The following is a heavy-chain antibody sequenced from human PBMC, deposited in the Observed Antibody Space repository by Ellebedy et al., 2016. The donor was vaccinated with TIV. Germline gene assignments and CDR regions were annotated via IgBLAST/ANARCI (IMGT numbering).Heavy chain of an antibody. CDR3: STRSDTGY. D-gene: IGHD5-24*01. J-gene: IGHJ4*01. Sequence: GESLKISCAASGFTFSSYWMSWVRQAPGKGLVWLSRINGDGGFTSHADFGKGRFTISRDNAKNTLYLQMNSLKAEDTAMYDGSTRSDTGYWGHGTLVTV. CDR2: INGDGGFT. V-gene: IGHV3-74*01. CDR1: GFTFSSYW.